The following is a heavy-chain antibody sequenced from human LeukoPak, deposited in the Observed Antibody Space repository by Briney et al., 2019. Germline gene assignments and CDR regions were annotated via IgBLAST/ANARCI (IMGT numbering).Heavy chain of an antibody. J-gene: IGHJ4*02. CDR1: GYTFTSYY. D-gene: IGHD5-18*01. V-gene: IGHV1-46*01. CDR2: NNPSGGST. Sequence: ASVKVSCKASGYTFTSYYMHWVRQAPGQGLEWMGINNPSGGSTSYAQKFQGRVTMTRDTSTSTVYMELSSLRSEDTAVYYCARGDTAMVTRQGFDYWGQGTLVTVSS. CDR3: ARGDTAMVTRQGFDY.